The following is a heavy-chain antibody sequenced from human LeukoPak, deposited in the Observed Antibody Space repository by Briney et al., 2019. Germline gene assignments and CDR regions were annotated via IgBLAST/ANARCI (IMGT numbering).Heavy chain of an antibody. CDR1: GFTFSSYW. Sequence: GGSLRLSCEASGFTFSSYWMSWVRQAPGKGLEWVANIKQDGSEKYYVASVKGRFTISRDNAKKSLYLQMNSLRAEDTAVYYCARDETRIYGGGLDYWGQGTLVTVSS. J-gene: IGHJ4*02. CDR2: IKQDGSEK. D-gene: IGHD4-23*01. CDR3: ARDETRIYGGGLDY. V-gene: IGHV3-7*01.